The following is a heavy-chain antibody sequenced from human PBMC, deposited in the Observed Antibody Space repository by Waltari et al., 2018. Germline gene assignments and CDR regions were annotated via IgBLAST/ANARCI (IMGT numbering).Heavy chain of an antibody. Sequence: EVQLVESGGGLVQPGGSLRLSCAASGFTFSSHSMNWVRPAPGKGLEWVSYISSSSSTIYYADAVKGRFTISRDNAKNSLYLQMNSLRAEDTAVYYCARGPHFNMANYYFDYWGQGTLVTVSS. CDR2: ISSSSSTI. CDR3: ARGPHFNMANYYFDY. J-gene: IGHJ4*02. D-gene: IGHD1-7*01. V-gene: IGHV3-48*01. CDR1: GFTFSSHS.